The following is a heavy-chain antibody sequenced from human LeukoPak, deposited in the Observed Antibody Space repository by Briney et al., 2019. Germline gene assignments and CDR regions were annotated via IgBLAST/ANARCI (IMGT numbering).Heavy chain of an antibody. CDR1: GFTFNNYA. J-gene: IGHJ4*02. Sequence: GGSLRLSCAASGFTFNNYAMNWVRQAPGKGLEWVSSISGNGGSTYYADSVKGRFTISRDNSKNTLYLQMNSLRVEDTAVYYCATRSYFGGQGTLVTVSS. CDR3: ATRSYF. D-gene: IGHD2/OR15-2a*01. V-gene: IGHV3-23*01. CDR2: ISGNGGST.